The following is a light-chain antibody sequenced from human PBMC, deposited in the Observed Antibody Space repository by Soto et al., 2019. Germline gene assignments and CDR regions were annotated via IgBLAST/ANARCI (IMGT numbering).Light chain of an antibody. V-gene: IGKV3-20*01. CDR2: GAS. CDR1: QSVSSSY. CDR3: QQYGNLPPQSDI. Sequence: EIVLTQSPGTLSLSPGERATLSCRASQSVSSSYLAWYQQKPGQAPRLLIYGASSRATCIPDRFSGSGSGTDFTLTISRLEPEDFSVYYCQQYGNLPPQSDIFGQGTKLEIK. J-gene: IGKJ2*01.